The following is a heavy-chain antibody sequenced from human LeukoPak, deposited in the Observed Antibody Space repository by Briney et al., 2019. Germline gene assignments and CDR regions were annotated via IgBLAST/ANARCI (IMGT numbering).Heavy chain of an antibody. V-gene: IGHV3-53*03. CDR1: GFTASNNT. D-gene: IGHD1-26*01. Sequence: GGSLGPSCPPSGFTASNNTLTWVGRPPGKGWGWSQVIYSGGGTHYTDSVKGRFTISRDNSKNTLFLQMNNLRAEDTALYYCARGQVVGATDYFDYWGQGTPVTVAS. CDR3: ARGQVVGATDYFDY. J-gene: IGHJ4*02. CDR2: IYSGGGT.